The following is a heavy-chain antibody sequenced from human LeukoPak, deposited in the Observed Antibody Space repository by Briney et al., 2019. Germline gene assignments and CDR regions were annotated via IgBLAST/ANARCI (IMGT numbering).Heavy chain of an antibody. J-gene: IGHJ4*02. D-gene: IGHD3-10*01. CDR1: GGSFSGYY. CDR2: INHSGST. CDR3: ARSYGSGSSFDY. Sequence: SETLSLTCAVYGGSFSGYYWSWIRQSPGKGLEWIGEINHSGSTNYNPSLKSRVTISVDTSKNQFSLKLSSVTAADTAVYYCARSYGSGSSFDYWGQGTLVTVSS. V-gene: IGHV4-34*01.